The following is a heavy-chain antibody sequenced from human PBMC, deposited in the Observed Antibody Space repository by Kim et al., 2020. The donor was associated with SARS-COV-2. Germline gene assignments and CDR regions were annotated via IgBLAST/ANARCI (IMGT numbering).Heavy chain of an antibody. J-gene: IGHJ5*01. Sequence: YAASVQGRFTISRDNSRNMLHLEMDSLRAEDTALYFCAKEDFAKVTYDSWGQGTRVTVSS. CDR3: AKEDFAKVTYDS. V-gene: IGHV3-33*06.